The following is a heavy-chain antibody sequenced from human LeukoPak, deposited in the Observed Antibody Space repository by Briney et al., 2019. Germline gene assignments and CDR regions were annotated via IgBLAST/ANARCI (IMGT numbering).Heavy chain of an antibody. CDR2: INHSGST. CDR1: GGSFSGYY. J-gene: IGHJ4*02. D-gene: IGHD4-23*01. CDR3: AREDLKGGDYGGFDY. Sequence: SSETLSLTCAVYGGSFSGYYWSWIRQPPGKGLEWIGEINHSGSTNYNPSLKSRVTISVDTSKNQFSLKLSSVTAADTAVYYCAREDLKGGDYGGFDYWGQGTLVTVPS. V-gene: IGHV4-34*01.